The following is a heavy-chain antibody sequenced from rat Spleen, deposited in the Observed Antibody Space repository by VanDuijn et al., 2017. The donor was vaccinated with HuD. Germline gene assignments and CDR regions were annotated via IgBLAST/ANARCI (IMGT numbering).Heavy chain of an antibody. J-gene: IGHJ4*01. Sequence: EVQLVESDGGLVQPGGSLKLSCAASGFTFSDYYMAWVRQAPTKGLEWVATINYDGSRTDYRDSVKGRFTISRDNAKSTLYLQMNSLRSEDTATYYCARPDSAIYVMDAWGQGASVTVSS. CDR2: INYDGSRT. D-gene: IGHD4-3*01. CDR3: ARPDSAIYVMDA. V-gene: IGHV5-29*01. CDR1: GFTFSDYY.